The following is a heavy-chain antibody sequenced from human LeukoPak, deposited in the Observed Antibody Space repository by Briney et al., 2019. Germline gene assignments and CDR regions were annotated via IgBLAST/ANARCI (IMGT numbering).Heavy chain of an antibody. D-gene: IGHD6-13*01. J-gene: IGHJ5*02. Sequence: PSETLSLTCAVYGGSFSGYYWSWIRHPPGKGLEWIGEINHSGSTNYNPSLKSRVTISVDTSKSQFSLKLSSVTAADTAVYYCARPLAAAGTSYDPWGQGTLVTVSS. CDR2: INHSGST. CDR3: ARPLAAAGTSYDP. CDR1: GGSFSGYY. V-gene: IGHV4-34*01.